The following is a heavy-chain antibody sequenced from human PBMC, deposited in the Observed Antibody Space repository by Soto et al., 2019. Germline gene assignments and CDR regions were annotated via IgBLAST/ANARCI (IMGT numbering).Heavy chain of an antibody. Sequence: EVQLVESGGGLVQPGRSLRLSCAASGFKFDDYAMHWVRQAPGKGLEWVAGLIWASGAIAYADSVKGRFTISRDNAKNSLYLQMDSLRTEDTALYYCAKDQVDHEAFDIWGQGTMLTVS. D-gene: IGHD3-9*01. J-gene: IGHJ3*02. CDR1: GFKFDDYA. CDR3: AKDQVDHEAFDI. CDR2: LIWASGAI. V-gene: IGHV3-9*01.